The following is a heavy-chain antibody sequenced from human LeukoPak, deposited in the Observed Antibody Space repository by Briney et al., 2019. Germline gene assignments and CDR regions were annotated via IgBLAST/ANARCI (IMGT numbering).Heavy chain of an antibody. CDR1: GGTFSSFG. D-gene: IGHD2-15*01. V-gene: IGHV1-69*13. J-gene: IGHJ3*02. Sequence: ASVKVSCKASGGTFSSFGISWVRQAPGQGLEWMGGIIPIFGTTSYAQKFRGRVTITADEFMSTAYMELSSLRSEDTAVYYCARDSCSGGSCRGAFDIWGQGTMVTVSS. CDR3: ARDSCSGGSCRGAFDI. CDR2: IIPIFGTT.